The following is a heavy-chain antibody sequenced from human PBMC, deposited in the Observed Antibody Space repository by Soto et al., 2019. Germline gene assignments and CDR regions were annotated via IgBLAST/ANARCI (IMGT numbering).Heavy chain of an antibody. CDR2: ISAYNGNT. D-gene: IGHD6-13*01. CDR3: ASFSIAATDPYGMDV. CDR1: GYTFTSYG. V-gene: IGHV1-18*01. Sequence: QVPLVQSGAEVKKPGASVKVSCKASGYTFTSYGISWVRQAPGQGLEWMGWISAYNGNTNYAQKIQGRVTMTTDTSTSTAYMELRSLRSDDTAVYYCASFSIAATDPYGMDVWGQGTTVTVSS. J-gene: IGHJ6*02.